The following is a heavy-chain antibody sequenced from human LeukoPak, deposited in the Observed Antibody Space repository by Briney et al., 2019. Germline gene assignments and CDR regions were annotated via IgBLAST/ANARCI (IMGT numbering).Heavy chain of an antibody. V-gene: IGHV1-8*01. CDR3: ARTCGGYSFHTDN. CDR2: MNPNSGNT. J-gene: IGHJ4*02. CDR1: GYTFTSYD. Sequence: ASVKASCKASGYTFTSYDINWVRQATGQGLELMGWMNPNSGNTGYAQKFQGRGTMTMNTSISTAYMELSSLRSEDTAVSYCARTCGGYSFHTDNWGQGTLVTVSS. D-gene: IGHD2-21*02.